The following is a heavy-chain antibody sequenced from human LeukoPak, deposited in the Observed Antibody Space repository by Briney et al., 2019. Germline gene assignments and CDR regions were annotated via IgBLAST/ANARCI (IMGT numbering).Heavy chain of an antibody. D-gene: IGHD1-26*01. V-gene: IGHV4-59*08. CDR3: AGGPSSLELLKN. CDR2: IYYSGST. Sequence: SETLSLTCTVSGGSISSYYWSWIRQPPGKGLEWIGYIYYSGSTNYNPSLKSRVTISVDTSKNLLSVKMTSVTAADTAIYYCAGGPSSLELLKNWGQGTLVTVSS. J-gene: IGHJ4*02. CDR1: GGSISSYY.